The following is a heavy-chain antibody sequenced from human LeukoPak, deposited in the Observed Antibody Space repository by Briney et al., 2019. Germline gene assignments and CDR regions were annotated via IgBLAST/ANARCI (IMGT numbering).Heavy chain of an antibody. Sequence: PGGSLRLSCAASGFTISSSYRHWVRQAPGKGLEWVASIQYSGRDKYFADSVKGRFAISRDNSKDTVYLQTNSLRPEDTAIYYCANEGFGEFSGFDHWGQGTLVTVSS. D-gene: IGHD3-10*01. CDR2: IQYSGRDK. CDR3: ANEGFGEFSGFDH. V-gene: IGHV3-30*02. CDR1: GFTISSSY. J-gene: IGHJ4*02.